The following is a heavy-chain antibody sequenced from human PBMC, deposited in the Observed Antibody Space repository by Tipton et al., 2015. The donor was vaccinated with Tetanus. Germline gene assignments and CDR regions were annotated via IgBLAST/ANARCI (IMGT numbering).Heavy chain of an antibody. Sequence: VKPSQTLSLTCAISGDSVSSNSAAWNWIRQSPSRGLEWLGRTYYRSKWYRDYAKSMKSRITINPDTSKNHVSLQLISVTPEDTAVYFCVRDPGNQWNLDYWGQGILVTVSS. D-gene: IGHD6-19*01. CDR1: GDSVSSNSAA. CDR3: VRDPGNQWNLDY. CDR2: TYYRSKWYR. J-gene: IGHJ4*02. V-gene: IGHV6-1*01.